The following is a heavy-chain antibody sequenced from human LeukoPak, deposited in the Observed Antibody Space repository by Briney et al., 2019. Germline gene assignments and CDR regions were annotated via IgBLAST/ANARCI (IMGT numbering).Heavy chain of an antibody. J-gene: IGHJ4*02. Sequence: KTSETLSLTCTVSGGSISSGSYYWSWIRQPAGKGLEWIGRIYTSGSTNYNPSLKGRVTISVDTSKNQFSLKLSSVTASDTAVYYCARELATMLYYFDYWGQGTLVTVSS. CDR2: IYTSGST. CDR1: GGSISSGSYY. V-gene: IGHV4-61*02. D-gene: IGHD5-24*01. CDR3: ARELATMLYYFDY.